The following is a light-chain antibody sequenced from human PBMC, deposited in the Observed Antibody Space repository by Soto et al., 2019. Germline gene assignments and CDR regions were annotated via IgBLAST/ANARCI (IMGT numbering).Light chain of an antibody. CDR3: TSWTTSTTMI. CDR1: RSDIGAYNF. Sequence: QSVLTQPASVSGSRGQSITISCTGTRSDIGAYNFVSWYQQHPGEVPKLILYDVNVRPSGVSNRFSGSKSGNTASLTISGLQAEDEADYYCTSWTTSTTMIFGGGTKLTVL. CDR2: DVN. J-gene: IGLJ2*01. V-gene: IGLV2-14*03.